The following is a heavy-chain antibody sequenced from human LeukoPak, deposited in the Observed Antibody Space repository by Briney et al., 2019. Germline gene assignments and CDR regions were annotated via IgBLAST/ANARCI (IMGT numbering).Heavy chain of an antibody. CDR2: IYYSGST. J-gene: IGHJ4*02. D-gene: IGHD4-17*01. V-gene: IGHV4-59*08. CDR3: ARHRFNSWGRRLRTQIFDY. Sequence: SETLSLTCTVSGGSISSYYWSWIRQPPGKGLEWIGYIYYSGSTNYNPSLKSRVTISVDTSKNQFSLKLSSVTAADTAVYYCARHRFNSWGRRLRTQIFDYWGQGTLVTVSS. CDR1: GGSISSYY.